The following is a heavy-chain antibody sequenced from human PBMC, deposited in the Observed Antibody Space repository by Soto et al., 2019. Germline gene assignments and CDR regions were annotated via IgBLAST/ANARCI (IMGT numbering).Heavy chain of an antibody. CDR1: GCSISSGGYY. V-gene: IGHV4-31*03. D-gene: IGHD3-10*02. CDR3: ARGPVVRGVIRDLSGFDP. J-gene: IGHJ5*02. Sequence: PSETPSLTCTVSGCSISSGGYYRSWIRQHPGKGLEWIGYIYYSGSTYYNPSLKSRVTISVDTSKNQFSLKLSSVTAADTAVYYCARGPVVRGVIRDLSGFDPWGQGTLVTSPQ. CDR2: IYYSGST.